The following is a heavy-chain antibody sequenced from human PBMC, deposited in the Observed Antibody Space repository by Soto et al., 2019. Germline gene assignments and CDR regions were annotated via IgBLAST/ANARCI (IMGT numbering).Heavy chain of an antibody. CDR2: INAGYGNT. CDR1: GYTFTSYA. CDR3: ARTYYDILTGYSPNPFDY. D-gene: IGHD3-9*01. V-gene: IGHV1-3*01. J-gene: IGHJ4*02. Sequence: QVQLVQSGAEVKKPGASVKVSCKASGYTFTSYAIHWVRQAPGQRLEWMGWINAGYGNTKYSKKFQGRVTITRDTSASTAYMELNSLRSEDTAVYYWARTYYDILTGYSPNPFDYWGQGTLVTVSS.